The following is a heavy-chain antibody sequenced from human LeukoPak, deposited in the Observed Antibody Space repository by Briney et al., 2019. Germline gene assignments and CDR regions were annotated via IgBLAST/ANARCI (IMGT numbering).Heavy chain of an antibody. CDR1: GVTFSSYA. CDR3: AKDLVEADTTDYYHNGFDI. D-gene: IGHD3-9*01. Sequence: GRCLRLSCAASGVTFSSYALRWVRQAPCKGLEWVGVISYDGSNKYYADSVKGRFTISRDNSKNTLYLQMNSLRAEDTAVYYCAKDLVEADTTDYYHNGFDIWGQGTLVTVSS. V-gene: IGHV3-30*04. J-gene: IGHJ3*02. CDR2: ISYDGSNK.